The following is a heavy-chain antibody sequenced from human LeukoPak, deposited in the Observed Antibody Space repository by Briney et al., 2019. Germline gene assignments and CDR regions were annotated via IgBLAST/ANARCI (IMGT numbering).Heavy chain of an antibody. J-gene: IGHJ5*02. D-gene: IGHD5-24*01. CDR1: GYTFTSNY. V-gene: IGHV1-46*01. CDR2: ISPSGGST. CDR3: ARDNSVRDEAWWFNP. Sequence: GASVKVSCKAFGYTFTSNYMHWVRQAPGQGPEWMGVISPSGGSTNYAQKLQGRVTLTRDMSTSTDYLELSSLRSEDTAVYYCARDNSVRDEAWWFNPWGQGALVTVSS.